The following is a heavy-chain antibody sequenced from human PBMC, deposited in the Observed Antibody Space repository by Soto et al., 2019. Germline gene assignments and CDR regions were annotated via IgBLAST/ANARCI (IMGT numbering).Heavy chain of an antibody. CDR2: ISSSGSAG. J-gene: IGHJ6*03. CDR1: GFTFSDYY. Sequence: GGSLRLSCAASGFTFSDYYMSWIRQAPEKGLEWISYISSSGSAGYYEDSVRGRFTISSDNAKNSQYLQMSSLSTEETAVYDWSRAGGIGAGHYDYYYMDVWGKGTTVTVSS. CDR3: SRAGGIGAGHYDYYYMDV. V-gene: IGHV3-11*01. D-gene: IGHD3-16*01.